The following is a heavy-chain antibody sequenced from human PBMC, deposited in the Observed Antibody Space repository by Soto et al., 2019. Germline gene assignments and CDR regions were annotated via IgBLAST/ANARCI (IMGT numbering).Heavy chain of an antibody. D-gene: IGHD2-2*02. CDR3: ARAPHGCSSTSCYTTWFDP. CDR1: GGSVSSGRYY. J-gene: IGHJ5*02. CDR2: IYYSGST. Sequence: SETLSLTCTVSGGSVSSGRYYWSWIRQPPGKGLEWIGYIYYSGSTNYNPSLESRVTISVDTSKNQFSLKLSSVTAADTAVYYCARAPHGCSSTSCYTTWFDPWGQGTLVTVSS. V-gene: IGHV4-61*01.